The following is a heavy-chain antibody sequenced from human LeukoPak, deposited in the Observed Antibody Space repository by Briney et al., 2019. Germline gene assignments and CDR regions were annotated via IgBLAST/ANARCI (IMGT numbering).Heavy chain of an antibody. CDR3: AKRAVAGYVDY. Sequence: GGSLRLSCPASGFTFSSYSMNWVRQAPGKGLEWVSSISSSSSSYIYYADSVKGRFTISRDNAKNSLYLQMNSLRAEDTAVYYCAKRAVAGYVDYWGQGTLVTVSS. D-gene: IGHD6-19*01. V-gene: IGHV3-21*01. J-gene: IGHJ4*02. CDR2: ISSSSSSYI. CDR1: GFTFSSYS.